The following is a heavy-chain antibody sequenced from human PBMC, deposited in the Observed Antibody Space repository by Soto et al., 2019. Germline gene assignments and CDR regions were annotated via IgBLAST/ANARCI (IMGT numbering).Heavy chain of an antibody. Sequence: GGSLRPSCAASGFTFSTYSMNWVRQAPGKGLEWVSYISSSGYTIYYADSVKGRFTISRDNAKNSLYLQMNSLRAEDTAVYYCVRAGAHWGQG. J-gene: IGHJ4*02. CDR1: GFTFSTYS. CDR3: VRAGAH. D-gene: IGHD4-17*01. CDR2: ISSSGYTI. V-gene: IGHV3-48*01.